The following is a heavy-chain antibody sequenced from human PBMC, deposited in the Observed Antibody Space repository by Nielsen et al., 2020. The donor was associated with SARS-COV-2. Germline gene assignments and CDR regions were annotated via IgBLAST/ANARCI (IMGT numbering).Heavy chain of an antibody. V-gene: IGHV3-73*01. Sequence: GESLKISCAASGFIFSGSAMQWVRQASGKGLEWVGRIRSKGNNYATAYAASVKGRFTISRDDSKNTAYLQMNSLKIEDTGVYNCARISPIPDSYYDAFDIWGQGTMVTVSS. D-gene: IGHD1-14*01. CDR2: IRSKGNNYAT. CDR3: ARISPIPDSYYDAFDI. CDR1: GFIFSGSA. J-gene: IGHJ3*02.